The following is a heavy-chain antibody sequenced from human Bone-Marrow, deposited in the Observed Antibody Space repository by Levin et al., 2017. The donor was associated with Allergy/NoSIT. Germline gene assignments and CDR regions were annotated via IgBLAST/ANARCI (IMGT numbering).Heavy chain of an antibody. CDR3: ARRLVSLRGIAVAGPGAFDI. V-gene: IGHV4-39*01. D-gene: IGHD6-19*01. CDR2: IYYSGST. J-gene: IGHJ3*02. Sequence: SQTLSLTCTVSGGSISSSSYYWGWIRQPPGKGLEWIGSIYYSGSTYYNPSLKSRVTISVDTSKNQFSLKLSSVTAADTAVYYCARRLVSLRGIAVAGPGAFDIWGQGTMVTVSS. CDR1: GGSISSSSYY.